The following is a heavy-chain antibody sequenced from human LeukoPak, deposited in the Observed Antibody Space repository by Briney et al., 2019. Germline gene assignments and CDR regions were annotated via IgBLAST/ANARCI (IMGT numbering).Heavy chain of an antibody. CDR1: GFTFSSYA. V-gene: IGHV3-9*01. J-gene: IGHJ4*02. Sequence: GGSLRLPCAASGFTFSSYAMHWVRQAPGKGLEWVSGISWNSGNIDYADSVKGRFTISRDNAKNSLYLQMNSLRAEDTALYYCAAAAGYVDYWGQGTLVTVSS. CDR3: AAAAGYVDY. CDR2: ISWNSGNI. D-gene: IGHD6-13*01.